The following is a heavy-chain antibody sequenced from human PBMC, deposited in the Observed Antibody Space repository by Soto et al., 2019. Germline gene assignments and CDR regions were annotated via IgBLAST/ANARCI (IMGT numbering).Heavy chain of an antibody. D-gene: IGHD6-19*01. CDR3: ARGGSSDWQVAFDF. CDR2: VNHNGRN. CDR1: GGSFSGYF. V-gene: IGHV4-34*01. J-gene: IGHJ3*01. Sequence: SETLSLTCTVYGGSFSGYFWNWLRQSPGKGLEWIGKVNHNGRNNYNPSLKSRVTISMDMSKNQFSLKLTSVTAADTAVYYCARGGSSDWQVAFDFWGQGXMVTV.